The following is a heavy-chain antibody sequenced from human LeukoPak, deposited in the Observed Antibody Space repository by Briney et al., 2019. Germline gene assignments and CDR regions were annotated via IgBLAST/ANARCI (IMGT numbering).Heavy chain of an antibody. Sequence: KPSETLSLTCTVSGGSISSYYWSWIRQPPGKGLEWIGYIYYSGSTNYNPSLKSRVTISVDTSKNQFSLKLSSVTAADTAVYYCARGSALNYYDSSGYYYDPGDYWGQGTLVTASS. J-gene: IGHJ4*02. CDR2: IYYSGST. V-gene: IGHV4-59*12. CDR1: GGSISSYY. CDR3: ARGSALNYYDSSGYYYDPGDY. D-gene: IGHD3-22*01.